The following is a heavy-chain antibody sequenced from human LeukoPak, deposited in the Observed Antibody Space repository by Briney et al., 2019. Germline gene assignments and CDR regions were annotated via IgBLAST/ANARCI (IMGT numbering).Heavy chain of an antibody. J-gene: IGHJ4*02. CDR2: IRYSGRT. CDR3: ARLPDVSGWPFDC. V-gene: IGHV4-59*01. CDR1: DDSISRDF. Sequence: SETLSLTCTASDDSISRDFWTWIRQPPGKGLEWIGYIRYSGRTEYNPSLKSRVTISIRTSKNQFSLKLTSVTAADTAIYYCARLPDVSGWPFDCWGQGILVTVSS. D-gene: IGHD6-19*01.